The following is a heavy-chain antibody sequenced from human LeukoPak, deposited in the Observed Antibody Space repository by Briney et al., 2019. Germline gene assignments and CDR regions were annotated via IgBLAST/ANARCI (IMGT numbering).Heavy chain of an antibody. CDR3: ALYDYVWGSYRTSGDY. J-gene: IGHJ4*02. CDR1: GYTLTSYD. Sequence: ASVKVSCKASGYTLTSYDINWVRQATGQGLEWMGWMNPNSGNTGYAQKFQRRVTMTRNTSISTAYMKLSSLRSEDTAVYYCALYDYVWGSYRTSGDYWGQGTLVTVSS. CDR2: MNPNSGNT. V-gene: IGHV1-8*01. D-gene: IGHD3-16*02.